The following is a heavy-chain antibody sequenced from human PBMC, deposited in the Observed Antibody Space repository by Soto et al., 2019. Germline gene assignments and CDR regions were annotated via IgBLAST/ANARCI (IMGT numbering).Heavy chain of an antibody. CDR2: IGFDGSNE. D-gene: IGHD1-7*01. CDR3: ARDGIGGTVFRGYLDY. Sequence: PGRSLRLSCAASGFTFSSYGMHWVRQAPGKGLEWVAIIGFDGSNEEYADSVKGRFTISRDNSKNTLYLQMNTLGAEDTAVYYCARDGIGGTVFRGYLDYWGRGTVVTVSS. CDR1: GFTFSSYG. V-gene: IGHV3-33*08. J-gene: IGHJ4*02.